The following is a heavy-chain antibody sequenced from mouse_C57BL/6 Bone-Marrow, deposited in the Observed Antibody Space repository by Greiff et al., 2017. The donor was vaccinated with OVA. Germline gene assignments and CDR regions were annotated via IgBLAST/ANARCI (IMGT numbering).Heavy chain of an antibody. D-gene: IGHD1-1*01. V-gene: IGHV14-4*01. CDR1: GFNIKDDY. J-gene: IGHJ4*01. CDR2: IDPENGDT. Sequence: VQLQQSGAELVRPGASVTLSCTASGFNIKDDYMHWVKQRPEQGLEWIGWIDPENGDTEYASKFQGKATITADTSSNTAYLQLSSLTSEDTAVYYCTTPYYYGSNYYAMDYWGQGTSVTVSS. CDR3: TTPYYYGSNYYAMDY.